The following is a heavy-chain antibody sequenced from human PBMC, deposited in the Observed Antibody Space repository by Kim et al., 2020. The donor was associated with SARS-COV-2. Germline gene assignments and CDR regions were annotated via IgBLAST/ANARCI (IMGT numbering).Heavy chain of an antibody. D-gene: IGHD6-6*01. CDR1: GGSFSGYY. CDR3: ARGSHWGQLVRGGGFDY. V-gene: IGHV4-34*01. CDR2: INHSGST. Sequence: SETLSLTCAVYGGSFSGYYWSWIRQPPGKGLEWIGEINHSGSTNYNPSLKSRVTISVDTSKNQFSLKLSSVTAADTAVYYCARGSHWGQLVRGGGFDYWGQGTLVTVSS. J-gene: IGHJ4*02.